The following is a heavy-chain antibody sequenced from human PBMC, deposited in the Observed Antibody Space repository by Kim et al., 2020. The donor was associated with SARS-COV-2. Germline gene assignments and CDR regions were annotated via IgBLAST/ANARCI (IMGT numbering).Heavy chain of an antibody. D-gene: IGHD3-22*01. CDR3: AGGYTTNLYGMDV. J-gene: IGHJ6*02. Sequence: YADSVKGRFTISKDNAKNSLYLQMNSLRAEDTAVYYCAGGYTTNLYGMDVWGQGTTVTVS. V-gene: IGHV3-11*03.